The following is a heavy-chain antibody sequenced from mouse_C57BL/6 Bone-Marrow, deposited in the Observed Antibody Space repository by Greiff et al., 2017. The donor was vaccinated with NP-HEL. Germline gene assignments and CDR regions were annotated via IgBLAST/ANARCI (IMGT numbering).Heavy chain of an antibody. V-gene: IGHV1-59*01. CDR1: GYTFTSYW. CDR2: IDPSDSYT. Sequence: QVQLQQPGAELVRPGTSVKLSCKASGYTFTSYWMHWVKQRPGQGLEWIGVIDPSDSYTNYNQKFKGKATLTVDTSSSTAYMQLSSLTSEDSAVYYCARWSGYFDVWGTGTTVTVSS. CDR3: ARWSGYFDV. J-gene: IGHJ1*03.